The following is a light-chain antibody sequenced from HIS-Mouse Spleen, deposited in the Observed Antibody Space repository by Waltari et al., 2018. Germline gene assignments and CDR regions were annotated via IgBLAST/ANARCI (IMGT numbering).Light chain of an antibody. Sequence: QSALTQPRSVSGSPGQSVTISCTGTSSDVGGYNYVSWYQQNPGKAPKLMIYDVSKRPSGVPDRFSGSKSGHTASLTISGLQAEDEADYYCCSYTSSSTLVFGTGTKVTVL. CDR2: DVS. J-gene: IGLJ1*01. V-gene: IGLV2-11*01. CDR1: SSDVGGYNY. CDR3: CSYTSSSTLV.